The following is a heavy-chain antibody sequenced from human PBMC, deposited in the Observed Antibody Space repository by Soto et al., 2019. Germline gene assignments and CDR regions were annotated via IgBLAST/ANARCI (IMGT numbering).Heavy chain of an antibody. Sequence: VGSLRLSCVASGFTFSHYTLNWVRRAPGKGLEWVSTISDRPTGHTHYAESVRGRFTISRDDSRDTVFLQMDSLRAEDTAVYYCTTRMTAHFDYWGQGVLVTVSS. V-gene: IGHV3-23*01. CDR1: GFTFSHYT. D-gene: IGHD2-21*02. CDR3: TTRMTAHFDY. J-gene: IGHJ4*02. CDR2: ISDRPTGHT.